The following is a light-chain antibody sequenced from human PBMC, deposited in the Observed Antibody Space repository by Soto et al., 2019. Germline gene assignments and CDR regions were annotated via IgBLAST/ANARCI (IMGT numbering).Light chain of an antibody. CDR1: QSVSSSY. V-gene: IGKV3-20*01. Sequence: EIVLTQSPGTLSLSPGERATLSCRASQSVSSSYLAWYQQKPGQAPRLLIYGASTSATGIPARFSGSGSGTEFTLTISSLQSEDFAVYYCQQYGSSPFTFGQGTKVDIK. J-gene: IGKJ1*01. CDR3: QQYGSSPFT. CDR2: GAS.